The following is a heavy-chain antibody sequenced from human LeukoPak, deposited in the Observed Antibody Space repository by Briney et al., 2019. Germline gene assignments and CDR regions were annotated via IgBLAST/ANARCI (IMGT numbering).Heavy chain of an antibody. J-gene: IGHJ3*02. V-gene: IGHV4-59*01. CDR3: ASSTYYDFWSKGAFDI. D-gene: IGHD3-3*01. CDR2: IYYSGST. Sequence: SETLSLTCTVSGGSISSYYWSWIRQPPGKGLEWIGYIYYSGSTNYNPSLKSRVTISVDTSKNQFSLKLSSVTAADTAVYYCASSTYYDFWSKGAFDIWGQGTMVTVSS. CDR1: GGSISSYY.